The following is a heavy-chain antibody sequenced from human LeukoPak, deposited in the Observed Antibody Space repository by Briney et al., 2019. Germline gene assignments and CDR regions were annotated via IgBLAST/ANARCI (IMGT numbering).Heavy chain of an antibody. V-gene: IGHV3-13*01. CDR2: IGTAGDT. Sequence: GGSLRLSCAASGFTFSDYDMHWVRQATGKGLEWVSAIGTAGDTYYTGSVKGRFTISRENAKNSLYLQMNSLRAGDTAVYYCARVAKERVGGVYYFDYWGQETLVTVST. CDR1: GFTFSDYD. D-gene: IGHD1-1*01. J-gene: IGHJ4*02. CDR3: ARVAKERVGGVYYFDY.